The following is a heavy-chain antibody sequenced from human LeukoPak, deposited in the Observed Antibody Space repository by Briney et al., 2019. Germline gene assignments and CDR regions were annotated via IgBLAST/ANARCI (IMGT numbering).Heavy chain of an antibody. CDR3: ARVGFGELLSPLDY. V-gene: IGHV3-33*08. J-gene: IGHJ4*02. Sequence: PGGSLRLSCAASGFTFSSYSMNWVRQAPGKGLEWVAVIWYDGSNKYYADSVKGRFTISRDNSKNTLYLQMNSLRAEDTAVYYCARVGFGELLSPLDYWGQGTLVTVSS. D-gene: IGHD3-10*01. CDR1: GFTFSSYS. CDR2: IWYDGSNK.